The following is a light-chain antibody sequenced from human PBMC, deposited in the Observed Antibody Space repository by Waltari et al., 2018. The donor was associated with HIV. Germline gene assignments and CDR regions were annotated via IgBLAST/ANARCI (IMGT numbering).Light chain of an antibody. CDR3: AVWDDSLSGRVV. V-gene: IGLV1-47*01. Sequence: QSVLPQPPSASGTPGQRIPISCSGGSSNIRFHYVYWYQQLPGTTPSLLIYRNNERSAGVPDRFSGSKYGTSASVAIRGLRPEDEADYYCAVWDDSLSGRVVFGGGTKVTV. CDR1: SSNIRFHY. CDR2: RNN. J-gene: IGLJ3*02.